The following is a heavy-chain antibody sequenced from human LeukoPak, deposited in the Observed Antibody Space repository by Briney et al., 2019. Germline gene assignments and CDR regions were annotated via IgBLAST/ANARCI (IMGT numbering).Heavy chain of an antibody. V-gene: IGHV5-51*01. CDR2: ILPGNSDV. D-gene: IGHD2-15*01. Sequence: GESLKISRKGSGYSFATYWIGWMRQMPGKGLEWTAIILPGNSDVAYSPSLQGQVTISADESISTAYLQWSSLKASDSAIYYCATRVGGAFHWGLGTLVTVSS. CDR3: ATRVGGAFH. CDR1: GYSFATYW. J-gene: IGHJ4*02.